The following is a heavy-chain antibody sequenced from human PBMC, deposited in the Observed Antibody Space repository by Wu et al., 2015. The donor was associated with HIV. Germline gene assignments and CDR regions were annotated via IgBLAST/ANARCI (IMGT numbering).Heavy chain of an antibody. CDR1: GYTFTSYG. V-gene: IGHV1-18*01. Sequence: QVQLVQSGAEVKKPGASVKVSCKASGYTFTSYGISWVRQAPGQGLEWMGWISAYNGNTNYAQKLQGRVTMTTDTSTSTAYMELRSLRSDDTAVYYCARDSLYDSSGYYYGAVVVRFDYWGQGTLVTVSS. CDR3: ARDSLYDSSGYYYGAVVVRFDY. J-gene: IGHJ4*02. D-gene: IGHD3-22*01. CDR2: ISAYNGNT.